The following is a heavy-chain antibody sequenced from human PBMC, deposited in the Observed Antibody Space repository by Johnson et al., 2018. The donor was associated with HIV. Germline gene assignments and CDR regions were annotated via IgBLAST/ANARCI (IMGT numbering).Heavy chain of an antibody. CDR1: GFTFSSYG. CDR2: ISYDGSNK. CDR3: AKQYYGSGGSVHAFDI. V-gene: IGHV3-30*18. D-gene: IGHD3-10*01. Sequence: QVQLVESGGGVVQPGRSLRLSCAASGFTFSSYGMHWVRQAPCKGLEWVAVISYDGSNKYYADSVKGRFTVSRDNSKNTVYLQMNSLRAEDTAVYYCAKQYYGSGGSVHAFDIWGQGTMVTVSS. J-gene: IGHJ3*02.